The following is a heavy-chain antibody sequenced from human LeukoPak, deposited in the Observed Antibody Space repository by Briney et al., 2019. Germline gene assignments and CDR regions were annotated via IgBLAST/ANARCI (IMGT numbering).Heavy chain of an antibody. Sequence: PSETLSLTCAVSGGSISSNNWWSWVRQPPGKGLEWIGYIYYSGSTYYNPSLKSRVTISVDTSKNQFSLKLSSVTAADTAVYYCARDGAEDIVVVPAEARAYYYYYMDVWGKGTTVTVSS. CDR2: IYYSGST. CDR1: GGSISSNNW. V-gene: IGHV4-4*02. J-gene: IGHJ6*03. CDR3: ARDGAEDIVVVPAEARAYYYYYMDV. D-gene: IGHD2-2*01.